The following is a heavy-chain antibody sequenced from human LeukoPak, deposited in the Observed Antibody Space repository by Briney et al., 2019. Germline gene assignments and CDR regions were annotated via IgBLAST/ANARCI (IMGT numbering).Heavy chain of an antibody. J-gene: IGHJ4*02. CDR2: IYHSGRT. V-gene: IGHV4-38-2*01. Sequence: SETLSLTCAVSGYSLSSGYYWGWIRQPPGKGLEWIGSIYHSGRTYYNPSLKSRDPISVDTSKNQFSLKLSSVTAADTAVYYCATAKLRFLEWLFDWGQGTLVTVSS. D-gene: IGHD3-3*01. CDR3: ATAKLRFLEWLFD. CDR1: GYSLSSGYY.